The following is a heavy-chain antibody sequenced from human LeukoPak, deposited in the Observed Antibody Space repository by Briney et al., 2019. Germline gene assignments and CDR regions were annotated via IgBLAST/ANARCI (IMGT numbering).Heavy chain of an antibody. D-gene: IGHD6-6*01. J-gene: IGHJ4*02. CDR3: ARPKQDSSSPPDY. V-gene: IGHV5-51*01. CDR2: IYPGDSDT. Sequence: GESLKISCKVSGYSFSNYWIGWLRQLPGKGLEWMGIIYPGDSDTRYSPSFQGQVTISADKSISTAYLQWSSLKASDTAMYYCARPKQDSSSPPDYWGQGTLVTVSS. CDR1: GYSFSNYW.